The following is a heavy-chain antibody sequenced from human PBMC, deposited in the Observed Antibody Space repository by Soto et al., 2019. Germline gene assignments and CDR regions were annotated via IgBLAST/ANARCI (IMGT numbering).Heavy chain of an antibody. V-gene: IGHV3-73*01. CDR2: IRSKANSYAT. D-gene: IGHD3-10*01. CDR3: TSLRGSGSYAYYYGMDV. J-gene: IGHJ6*01. Sequence: GGSLRLSCAASGFTFSGSAMHWVRQASGKXLEWVGRIRSKANSYATAYAASVKGRFTISRDDSKNTAYLQMNSLKTEDTAVYYCTSLRGSGSYAYYYGMDVWGQGSTVTVSS. CDR1: GFTFSGSA.